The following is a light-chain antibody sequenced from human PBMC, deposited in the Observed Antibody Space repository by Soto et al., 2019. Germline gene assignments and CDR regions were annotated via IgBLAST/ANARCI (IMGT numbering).Light chain of an antibody. Sequence: DIQMTQSPTSLSASVGDRVTITCQESQDITNHLNWYQQKTGKAPKLLIYEASNLETGVPSRFSGGGSGTDFTLTISSLQPEDFATYYCLQYGPYLLTFGPGTKVH. V-gene: IGKV1-33*01. CDR3: LQYGPYLLT. CDR2: EAS. J-gene: IGKJ3*01. CDR1: QDITNH.